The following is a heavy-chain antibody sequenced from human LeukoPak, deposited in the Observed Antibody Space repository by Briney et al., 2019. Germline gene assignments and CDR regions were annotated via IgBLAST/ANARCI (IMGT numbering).Heavy chain of an antibody. D-gene: IGHD3-22*01. V-gene: IGHV1-46*03. CDR3: ARVRGYYYDSSGYYPNTCLDY. CDR1: GYTFTSYY. Sequence: ASVKVSCKASGYTFTSYYMHWVRQAPGQGLEGKGIINPSGGSTRYAQKFQGRVTMTRDTSTSKGYMELSSLRSEDTAVYYCARVRGYYYDSSGYYPNTCLDYWGQGTLVTVSS. J-gene: IGHJ4*02. CDR2: INPSGGST.